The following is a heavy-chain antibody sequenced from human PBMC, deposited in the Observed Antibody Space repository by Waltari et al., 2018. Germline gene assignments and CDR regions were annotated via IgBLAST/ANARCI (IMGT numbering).Heavy chain of an antibody. Sequence: EVQLLESGGGLVQPGGSLRLSCAASGFTFSSYAMSWVRQAPGKGLGWVSAISGSGGSTYYADSVKGRFTISRDNSKNTLYLQMNSLRAEDTAVYYCAKPTGRSGYYLTDYWGQGTLVTVSS. D-gene: IGHD3-22*01. CDR2: ISGSGGST. CDR1: GFTFSSYA. J-gene: IGHJ4*02. V-gene: IGHV3-23*01. CDR3: AKPTGRSGYYLTDY.